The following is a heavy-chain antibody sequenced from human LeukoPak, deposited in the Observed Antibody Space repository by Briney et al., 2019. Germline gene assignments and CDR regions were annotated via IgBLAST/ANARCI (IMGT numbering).Heavy chain of an antibody. CDR2: IYHSGST. V-gene: IGHV4-4*02. Sequence: SGTLSLTCAVSGGSISSSNWWSWVRQPPGKGLEWIGEIYHSGSTNYNPSLKSRVTISVDTSKNQFSLKLSSVTAADTAVYYCARDVHYYDSSGFFDYWGQGTLVTVSS. CDR1: GGSISSSNW. J-gene: IGHJ4*02. CDR3: ARDVHYYDSSGFFDY. D-gene: IGHD3-22*01.